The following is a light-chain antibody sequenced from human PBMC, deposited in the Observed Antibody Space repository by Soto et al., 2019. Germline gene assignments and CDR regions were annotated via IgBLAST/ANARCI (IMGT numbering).Light chain of an antibody. V-gene: IGKV3-15*01. CDR3: QQYNNWLWT. J-gene: IGKJ1*01. Sequence: EIVMTQSPATLSVSPGERATLSCRASQSVSSNLAWYQQKPCQAPRRLIYGASTRAPGIPARFSGSGSGTEFTLTISSLQSEDFAVYYCQQYNNWLWTFGQGTKVDIK. CDR1: QSVSSN. CDR2: GAS.